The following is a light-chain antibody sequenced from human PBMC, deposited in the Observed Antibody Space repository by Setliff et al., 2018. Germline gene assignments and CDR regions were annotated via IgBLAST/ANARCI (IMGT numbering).Light chain of an antibody. CDR3: CSYADTYISV. J-gene: IGLJ1*01. V-gene: IGLV2-11*01. CDR1: SSDVGRYNF. CDR2: VVT. Sequence: QSVLTQPRSVSGSPGQSVTISCTGTSSDVGRYNFVSWYQQHPGKAPKLIIYVVTKRPSGVPDRFSGSKSGNTASLTISGLQAEDEADYSCCSYADTYISVFGTGTKVTVL.